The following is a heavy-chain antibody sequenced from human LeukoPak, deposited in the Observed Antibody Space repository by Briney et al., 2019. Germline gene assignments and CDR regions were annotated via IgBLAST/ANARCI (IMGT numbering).Heavy chain of an antibody. V-gene: IGHV1-69*13. Sequence: SVKVSCKASGGTFSSYAISWVRQALGQGLEWMGGIIPIFGTANYAQKFQGRVTITADESTSTAYMELSSLRSEDTAVYYCARAYYYDSSGYPYYFDYWGQGTLVTVSS. CDR2: IIPIFGTA. CDR3: ARAYYYDSSGYPYYFDY. J-gene: IGHJ4*02. D-gene: IGHD3-22*01. CDR1: GGTFSSYA.